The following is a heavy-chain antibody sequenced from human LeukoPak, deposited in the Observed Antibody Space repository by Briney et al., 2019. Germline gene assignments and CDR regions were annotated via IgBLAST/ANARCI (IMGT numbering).Heavy chain of an antibody. J-gene: IGHJ5*02. CDR1: GYTFTTYG. D-gene: IGHD6-13*01. Sequence: ASVKVSCKASGYTFTTYGISWVRQAPGQGLEWMGWINTYNGNTNYAQKLQGRVTMTTDTSTSTAYMELRSLRSDDTAVYYCARDGRGHWDTSRWYLGNWFDPWGQGTLVTVSS. V-gene: IGHV1-18*01. CDR2: INTYNGNT. CDR3: ARDGRGHWDTSRWYLGNWFDP.